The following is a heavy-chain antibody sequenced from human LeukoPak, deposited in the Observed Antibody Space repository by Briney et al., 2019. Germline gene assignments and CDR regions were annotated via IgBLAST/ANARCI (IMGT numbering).Heavy chain of an antibody. CDR3: VRDLLRYSYSGYDLDY. CDR2: ISYDGSHK. CDR1: GFTFSSYA. Sequence: GGSLRLSCAASGFTFSSYAMHWVRQAPGKGLEWVAVISYDGSHKYYADSVKGRFTISRDNSKNTLNLQMNSLRAEDTAVYYCVRDLLRYSYSGYDLDYWGQGTLVTVSS. J-gene: IGHJ4*02. D-gene: IGHD5-12*01. V-gene: IGHV3-30*04.